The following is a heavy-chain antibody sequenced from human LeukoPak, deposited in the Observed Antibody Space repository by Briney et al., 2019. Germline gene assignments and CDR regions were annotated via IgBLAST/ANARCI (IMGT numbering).Heavy chain of an antibody. V-gene: IGHV3-23*01. Sequence: GGSLRLSCAASGFAFSNFAMSWVRQAPGKGLEWVSAMSGSGYYTYYVESVKGRFTISRNNSKNTLYLHMNSLRADDTAVYYCAKMEGQRLYDYCMDVWGRGTTVTVSS. CDR3: AKMEGQRLYDYCMDV. CDR2: MSGSGYYT. CDR1: GFAFSNFA. D-gene: IGHD3-3*01. J-gene: IGHJ6*03.